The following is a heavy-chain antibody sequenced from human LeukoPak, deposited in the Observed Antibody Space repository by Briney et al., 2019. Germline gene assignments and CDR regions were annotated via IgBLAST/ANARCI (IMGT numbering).Heavy chain of an antibody. V-gene: IGHV3-23*01. CDR2: VSGCDDST. D-gene: IGHD3-9*01. CDR3: AKWGDYDILTGYYDSDY. CDR1: GFTFSNYA. J-gene: IGHJ4*02. Sequence: PGASLRLSCAASGFTFSNYAMSWVRQAPGKGLEWVSAVSGCDDSTYYADSVKGRFTISRDTSKNTLYLQMNSLRAEDTAVYYCAKWGDYDILTGYYDSDYWGQGTLVTVSS.